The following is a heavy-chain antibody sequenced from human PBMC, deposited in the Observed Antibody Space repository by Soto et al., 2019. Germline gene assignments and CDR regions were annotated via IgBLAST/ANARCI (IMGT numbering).Heavy chain of an antibody. CDR2: IYYSGST. J-gene: IGHJ3*02. V-gene: IGHV4-59*08. Sequence: QVQLQESGPGLVKPSETLSLTCTVSGGSISSYYWSWIRQPPGKGLEWIGYIYYSGSTNYNPSLKSRVTISVDTSKNQFSLKLRSVTAADTAVYYCARRYGSLFDIWGQGTMVTVSS. CDR1: GGSISSYY. D-gene: IGHD3-10*01. CDR3: ARRYGSLFDI.